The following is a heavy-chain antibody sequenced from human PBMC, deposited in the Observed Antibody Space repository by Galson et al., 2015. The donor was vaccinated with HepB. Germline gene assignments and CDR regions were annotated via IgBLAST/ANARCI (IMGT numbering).Heavy chain of an antibody. CDR1: GFTFSSCA. Sequence: SLRLSCAASGFTFSSCAMSWVRQAPGKGLEWVSAVSGSGGSTYYADSVKCRFTISRDNSKNTLYLQMNSLRAEDTAVYYCAKVPRVGAIGYLDYWGQGTLVTVSS. V-gene: IGHV3-23*01. CDR3: AKVPRVGAIGYLDY. J-gene: IGHJ4*02. D-gene: IGHD1-26*01. CDR2: VSGSGGST.